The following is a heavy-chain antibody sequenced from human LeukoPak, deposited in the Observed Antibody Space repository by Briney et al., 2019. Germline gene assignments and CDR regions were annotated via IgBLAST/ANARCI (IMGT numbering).Heavy chain of an antibody. CDR3: ARGPRLDSSGWYYGAFDI. Sequence: ASVKVSCKASGYTSTGYYIHWVRQAPGQGLEWMGRINPNSGGADYAQKFQGRVSMTRDTSISTAYMELSSLRSDDTAVYYCARGPRLDSSGWYYGAFDIWGQGTMVTVS. CDR1: GYTSTGYY. V-gene: IGHV1-2*06. D-gene: IGHD6-19*01. J-gene: IGHJ3*02. CDR2: INPNSGGA.